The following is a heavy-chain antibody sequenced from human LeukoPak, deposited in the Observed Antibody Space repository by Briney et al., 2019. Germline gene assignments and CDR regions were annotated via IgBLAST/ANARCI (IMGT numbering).Heavy chain of an antibody. CDR1: GFTFSSYS. CDR3: ARELRITMVRGVIYADY. D-gene: IGHD3-10*01. Sequence: PGGSLRLSCAAPGFTFSSYSMNWVRQAPGKGLEWVSSISSSSSYIYYADSVKGRFTISKDNAKNSLYLQMNSLRAEDTAVYYCARELRITMVRGVIYADYWGQGTLVTVSS. V-gene: IGHV3-21*01. J-gene: IGHJ4*02. CDR2: ISSSSSYI.